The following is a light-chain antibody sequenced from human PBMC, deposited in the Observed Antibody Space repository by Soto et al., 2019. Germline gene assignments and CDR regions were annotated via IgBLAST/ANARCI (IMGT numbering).Light chain of an antibody. V-gene: IGKV1-9*01. Sequence: IQLTQSPSSLSASVGDRVTITCRASQGNRNPLAWYQQKPGKGPKLLIYLASTLQSGVPSRFSGSGSGTDFTLTISSLQPEDFATYYCQQVDSYPITFGQGTRLEIK. CDR3: QQVDSYPIT. CDR1: QGNRNP. CDR2: LAS. J-gene: IGKJ5*01.